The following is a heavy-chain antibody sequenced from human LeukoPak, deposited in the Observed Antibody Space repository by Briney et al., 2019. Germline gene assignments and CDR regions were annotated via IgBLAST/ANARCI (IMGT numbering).Heavy chain of an antibody. J-gene: IGHJ6*02. CDR3: ARSTRGEYYYYGMDV. CDR1: GGSFSGYY. Sequence: PSETLSLTCAVYGGSFSGYYWSWIRQPPGKGLEWIGEINHSGSTNYNPSLKSRVTISVDTSKNQFSLKLSSVTAADTAVYYCARSTRGEYYYYGMDVWGQGTTVTVSS. V-gene: IGHV4-34*01. CDR2: INHSGST. D-gene: IGHD2-21*01.